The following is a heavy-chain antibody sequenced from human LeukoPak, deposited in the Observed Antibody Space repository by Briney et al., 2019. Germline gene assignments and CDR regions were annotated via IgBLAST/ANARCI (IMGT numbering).Heavy chain of an antibody. CDR2: IYYSGST. CDR3: ARLIAVAGYHDAFDI. CDR1: GGSISSYD. V-gene: IGHV4-59*08. J-gene: IGHJ3*02. Sequence: SETLSLTCTVSGGSISSYDWSWIRQPPGKGLEWIGYIYYSGSTNYNPSLKSRVTISVDTSKNQFSLKLSSVTAADTAVYYCARLIAVAGYHDAFDIWGQGTMVTVSS. D-gene: IGHD6-19*01.